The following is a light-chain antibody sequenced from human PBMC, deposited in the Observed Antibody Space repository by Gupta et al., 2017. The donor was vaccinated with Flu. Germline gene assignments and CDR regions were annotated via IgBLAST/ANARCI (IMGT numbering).Light chain of an antibody. CDR3: QQRSNWPPEWT. Sequence: TLSLSPGERATLSCRASQSISSYLAWYQQRPGQAPRLLVYDATNRATGIPARFSGSGFGTDFTLTISSLEAEDFAVYYCQQRSNWPPEWTFGQGTRVEIK. V-gene: IGKV3-11*01. CDR2: DAT. J-gene: IGKJ1*01. CDR1: QSISSY.